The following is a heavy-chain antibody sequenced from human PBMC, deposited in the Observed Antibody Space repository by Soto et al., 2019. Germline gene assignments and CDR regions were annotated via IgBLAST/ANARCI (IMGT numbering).Heavy chain of an antibody. CDR3: ARIITAAGGRRYFDL. V-gene: IGHV3-11*06. CDR2: ITSSSSYT. CDR1: GFTFSDYY. Sequence: QVQLVESGGGLVKPGGSLRLSCAASGFTFSDYYMSWIRQAPGKGLEWVSYITSSSSYTNYADSVKARFTISRDNAKNSLYLQMNSLRAEETAVYYCARIITAAGGRRYFDLWGRGNLVTVSA. D-gene: IGHD2-15*01. J-gene: IGHJ2*01.